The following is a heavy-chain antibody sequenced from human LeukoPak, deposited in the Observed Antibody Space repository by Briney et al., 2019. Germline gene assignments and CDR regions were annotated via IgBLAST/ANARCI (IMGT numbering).Heavy chain of an antibody. Sequence: GGSLRLSCAASGFTFISYSMSWVRQAPGKGLEWVAFIGSRTGNIYYADSVKGRFSISRDNAKDSVYLQMNSLRVDDTAVYYCARETEPLDYGDSTNLDYWGQGTLVTVSS. V-gene: IGHV3-21*01. D-gene: IGHD4/OR15-4a*01. CDR3: ARETEPLDYGDSTNLDY. J-gene: IGHJ4*02. CDR2: IGSRTGNI. CDR1: GFTFISYS.